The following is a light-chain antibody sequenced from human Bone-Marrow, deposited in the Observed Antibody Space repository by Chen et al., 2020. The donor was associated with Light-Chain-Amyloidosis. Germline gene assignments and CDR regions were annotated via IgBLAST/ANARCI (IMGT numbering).Light chain of an antibody. CDR2: GTS. V-gene: IGKV3-20*01. CDR1: QIFNSNY. J-gene: IGKJ2*01. Sequence: EIILTQSPGTLSLSPGERATLPCRAGQIFNSNYLAWYQHKPGQAPRLLIYGTSSRATGIPDRFSGSGSGTDFTLTISRLAPEDFAVYFCQQYDNSPYTFGQGTKLEIK. CDR3: QQYDNSPYT.